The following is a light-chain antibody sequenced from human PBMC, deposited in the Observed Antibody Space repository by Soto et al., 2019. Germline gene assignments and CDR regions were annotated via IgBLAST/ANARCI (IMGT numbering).Light chain of an antibody. CDR3: CSYAGSPYVV. CDR2: DVS. Sequence: QSALTQPRSVSGSPGQSVTISCTGTSSDVGGYNYVSRYQQHPGKAPKLMIYDVSKRPSGVPDRFSGSKSGNTASLTISGLQAEDEADYYCCSYAGSPYVVFGGGTKLTVL. J-gene: IGLJ2*01. V-gene: IGLV2-11*01. CDR1: SSDVGGYNY.